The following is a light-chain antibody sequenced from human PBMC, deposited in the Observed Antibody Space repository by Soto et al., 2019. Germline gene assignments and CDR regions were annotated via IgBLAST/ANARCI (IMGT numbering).Light chain of an antibody. J-gene: IGKJ1*01. CDR3: QQYQSYWT. CDR2: RAS. V-gene: IGKV1-5*03. CDR1: QSISSY. Sequence: DIEMTQSPSTLSASVGDGVTITCRASQSISSYLAWYQQKPGKAPKLLIYRASSLESGVPSRFSGSGSGTEFTLTISSLQPDDFATYYCQQYQSYWTFGQGTKVEI.